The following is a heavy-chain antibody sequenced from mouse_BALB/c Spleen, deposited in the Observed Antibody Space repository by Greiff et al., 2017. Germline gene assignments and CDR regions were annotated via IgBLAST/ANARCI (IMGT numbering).Heavy chain of an antibody. CDR2: INPSTGYT. CDR3: ARYYYDYALDY. J-gene: IGHJ2*01. D-gene: IGHD2-4*01. Sequence: VQLQQSGAELAKPGASVKMSCKASGFTFTSYWMHWVKQRPGQGLEWIGYINPSTGYTEYNQKFKDKATLTADKSTSTAYMQLSSLTSEDSAVYYCARYYYDYALDYWGQGTTLTVSS. V-gene: IGHV1-7*01. CDR1: GFTFTSYW.